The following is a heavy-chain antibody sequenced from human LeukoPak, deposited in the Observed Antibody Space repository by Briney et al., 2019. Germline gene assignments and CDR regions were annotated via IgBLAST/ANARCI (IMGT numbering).Heavy chain of an antibody. J-gene: IGHJ6*03. V-gene: IGHV4-34*01. CDR3: ARGFYFYMDV. Sequence: PSETLSLTCAVYGGPFSGYYWSWIRQPPGKGLEWIGEINHSGSTNYNPSLKSRVTISVDTSRNHFSLKLTSVTAADTAVYYCARGFYFYMDVWGKGTTVTVSS. CDR1: GGPFSGYY. CDR2: INHSGST.